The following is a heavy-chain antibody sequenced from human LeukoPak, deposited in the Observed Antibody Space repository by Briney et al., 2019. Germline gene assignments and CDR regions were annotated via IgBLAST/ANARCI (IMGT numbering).Heavy chain of an antibody. Sequence: GGSLRLSCAASGFTFSSYSMNWVRQAPGKGLEWVSYISSSSSTIYYADSVKGRFTISRDSAKNSLYLQMNSLRDEDTAVYYCTTDSSGVLWFGEGFYWGQGTLVTVSS. CDR3: TTDSSGVLWFGEGFY. CDR1: GFTFSSYS. D-gene: IGHD3-10*01. J-gene: IGHJ4*02. CDR2: ISSSSSTI. V-gene: IGHV3-48*02.